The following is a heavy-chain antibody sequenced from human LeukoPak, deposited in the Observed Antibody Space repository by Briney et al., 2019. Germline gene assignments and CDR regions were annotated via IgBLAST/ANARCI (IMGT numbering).Heavy chain of an antibody. D-gene: IGHD6-13*01. Sequence: GGSLRLSCAASGFTFSSYAMSWVRQAPGKGLEWVPAISGSDSSTYYAGSVKGRFTISRDNSKNTLYLQMNSLRAEDTAVYYCAKDRAQQLLPYDYRGQGILVTVSS. CDR1: GFTFSSYA. V-gene: IGHV3-23*01. J-gene: IGHJ4*02. CDR2: ISGSDSST. CDR3: AKDRAQQLLPYDY.